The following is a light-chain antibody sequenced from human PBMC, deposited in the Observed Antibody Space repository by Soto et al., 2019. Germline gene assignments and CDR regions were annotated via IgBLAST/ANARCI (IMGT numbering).Light chain of an antibody. CDR1: QSIGSD. CDR3: QQYSNWFRT. V-gene: IGKV3-15*01. J-gene: IGKJ2*01. CDR2: GAS. Sequence: EIVMTQSPATLSVSPGERATLSCRVSQSIGSDLAWYQQKPGQAPRLLIYGASTRATGLPGRFSGSGSGTEFTLTISSLQSEDFAVYYCQQYSNWFRTFGQGTKLEIK.